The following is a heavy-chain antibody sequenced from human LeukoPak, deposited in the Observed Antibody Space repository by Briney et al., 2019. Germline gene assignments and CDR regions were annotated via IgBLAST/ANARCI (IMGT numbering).Heavy chain of an antibody. J-gene: IGHJ5*02. CDR2: INPSGGST. V-gene: IGHV1-46*01. D-gene: IGHD6-13*01. Sequence: ASVKVSCKASGYTFTSYYMHWVRQAPGQGLEWMGIINPSGGSTSYAQKFQGRVTMTRDTSTSTVYMELSSLRSEDTAVYYCARDRHDYRYSSSWYSWFDPWGQGTLVTVSS. CDR1: GYTFTSYY. CDR3: ARDRHDYRYSSSWYSWFDP.